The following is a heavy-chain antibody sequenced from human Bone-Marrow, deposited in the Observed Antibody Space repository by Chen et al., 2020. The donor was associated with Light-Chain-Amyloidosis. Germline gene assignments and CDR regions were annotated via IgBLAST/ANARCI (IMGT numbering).Heavy chain of an antibody. CDR1: GDTVPNYW. CDR3: ARRRDGYNFDY. Sequence: EVQLEQSGPEVKKPVESLKISCKGSGDTVPNYWIGWVRKMPGKGLEWMGVIYPDDSDARYSPSFEGQVTISADKSITTAYLQWRSLKASDTAMYYCARRRDGYNFDYWGQGTLVTVSS. CDR2: IYPDDSDA. D-gene: IGHD5-12*01. J-gene: IGHJ4*02. V-gene: IGHV5-51*01.